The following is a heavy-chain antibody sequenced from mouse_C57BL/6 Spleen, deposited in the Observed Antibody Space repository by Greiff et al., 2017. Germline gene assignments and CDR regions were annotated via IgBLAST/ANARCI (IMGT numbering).Heavy chain of an antibody. J-gene: IGHJ4*01. D-gene: IGHD2-5*01. V-gene: IGHV1-54*01. CDR3: ARLDYSNYGYYAMDY. CDR2: INPGSGGT. Sequence: QVQLQQSGAELVRPGTSVKVSCKASGYAFTNYLIEWVKQRPGQGLEWIGVINPGSGGTTYNEKFKGKATLTAAKSSSTAYMQLSSLTSEDSAVYFCARLDYSNYGYYAMDYWGQGTSVTVSS. CDR1: GYAFTNYL.